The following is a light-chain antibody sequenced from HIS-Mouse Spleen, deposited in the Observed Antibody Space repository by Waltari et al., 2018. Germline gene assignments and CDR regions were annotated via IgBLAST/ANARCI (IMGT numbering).Light chain of an antibody. J-gene: IGLJ3*02. CDR2: VVS. CDR3: CSYAGSYTWV. V-gene: IGLV2-11*01. Sequence: QSPLTQRPAVSESPGPPFTISTTRTSTDVGGYYYFSWYQPHPGKARKLMSYVVSKRPSGFPDRFSGSKSGNTASLTISGLQAEDEADYYCCSYAGSYTWVFGGGTKLTVL. CDR1: STDVGGYYY.